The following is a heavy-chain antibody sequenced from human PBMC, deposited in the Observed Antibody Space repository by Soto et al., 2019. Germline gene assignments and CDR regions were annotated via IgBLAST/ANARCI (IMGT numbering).Heavy chain of an antibody. CDR3: VRWGGEILPSDSYGEYYFDY. D-gene: IGHD4-17*01. J-gene: IGHJ4*02. CDR2: ISAYNGNT. V-gene: IGHV1-18*01. CDR1: GYTFTSYG. Sequence: ASVKVSCKASGYTFTSYGISWVRQAPGQGLEWMGWISAYNGNTNYAQKLQGRVTMTKDTSPSTAYMERRSLRSDVTAVYYCVRWGGEILPSDSYGEYYFDYWGQGTLVTVSS.